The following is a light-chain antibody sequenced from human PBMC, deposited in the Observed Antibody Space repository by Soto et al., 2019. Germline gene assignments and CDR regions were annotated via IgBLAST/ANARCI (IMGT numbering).Light chain of an antibody. CDR1: SSGVGSYDL. V-gene: IGLV2-23*03. CDR3: CSYAGGSTFYV. CDR2: EGS. Sequence: QSVLTQPASVSGSPGQSITIPCTGTSSGVGSYDLVSWYQQHPGKAPQLMIYEGSKRPSGVSNRFSGSKSGNTASLTISGLQAEDXADYYCCSYAGGSTFYVFGSGTKVTVL. J-gene: IGLJ1*01.